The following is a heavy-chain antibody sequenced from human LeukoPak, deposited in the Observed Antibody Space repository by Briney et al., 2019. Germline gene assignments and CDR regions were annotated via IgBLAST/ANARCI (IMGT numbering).Heavy chain of an antibody. V-gene: IGHV3-48*02. CDR3: ARDFRYFDSSGHYSFDS. CDR2: LGGRSDSI. CDR1: GFTFSNYG. J-gene: IGHJ4*02. D-gene: IGHD3-22*01. Sequence: GSLRLSCAVSGFTFSNYGMNWVRQAPGKGLEWVSYLGGRSDSIYYSDSVKGRFTISRDNAKNSLYLQMNRLRDEDTAVYYCARDFRYFDSSGHYSFDSWGQGTLVTVSS.